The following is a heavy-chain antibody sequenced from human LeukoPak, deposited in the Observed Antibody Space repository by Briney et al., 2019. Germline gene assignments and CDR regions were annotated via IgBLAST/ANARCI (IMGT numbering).Heavy chain of an antibody. Sequence: GGSLRLSCAASGFTFSSYAMSWGRQATGKGLEWVSYISSSGSTIYYADSVKGRFTISRDNAKNSLYLQMNSLRAEDTAVYYCAELGITMIGGVWGKGTTVTISS. CDR3: AELGITMIGGV. CDR1: GFTFSSYA. J-gene: IGHJ6*04. CDR2: ISSSGSTI. D-gene: IGHD3-10*02. V-gene: IGHV3-48*03.